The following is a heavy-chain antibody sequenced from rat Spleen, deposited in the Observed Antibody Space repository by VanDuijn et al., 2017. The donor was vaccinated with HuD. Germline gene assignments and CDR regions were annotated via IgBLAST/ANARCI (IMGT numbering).Heavy chain of an antibody. CDR3: TRTYGGYTSHWFAY. CDR2: ISSGGTT. V-gene: IGHV2S8*01. J-gene: IGHJ3*01. Sequence: QVQLKESGPGLVQPSQTLSLTCTVSGFSLTNNGVSWVRRPPGKDLEWIAAISSGGTTYYNSVFKSRLSISRDTSKNQVFLKMNSLQTEDTAIYFCTRTYGGYTSHWFAYWGQGTLVTVSS. D-gene: IGHD1-11*01. CDR1: GFSLTNNG.